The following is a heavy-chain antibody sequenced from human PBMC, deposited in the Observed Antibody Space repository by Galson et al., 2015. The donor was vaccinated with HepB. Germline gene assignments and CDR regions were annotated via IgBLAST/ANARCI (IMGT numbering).Heavy chain of an antibody. Sequence: SLRLSCAASGFIFDDYTMHWVRQVPGKGLEWVSRISWNSGNIGYADSVKGRFTISRDNAENSLYLQMDSLRAEDTALYYCAKDMGHSDYGWAFDVWGQGTMVIVSS. CDR1: GFIFDDYT. D-gene: IGHD4-17*01. J-gene: IGHJ3*01. CDR3: AKDMGHSDYGWAFDV. CDR2: ISWNSGNI. V-gene: IGHV3-9*01.